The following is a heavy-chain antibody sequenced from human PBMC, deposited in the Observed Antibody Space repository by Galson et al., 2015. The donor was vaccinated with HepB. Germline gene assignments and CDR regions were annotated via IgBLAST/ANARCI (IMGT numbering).Heavy chain of an antibody. CDR1: GFTFSSYG. CDR2: IWYDGSNK. J-gene: IGHJ6*03. Sequence: SLRLSCAASGFTFSSYGMHWVRQAPGKGLEWVAVIWYDGSNKYYADSVKGRFTISRDNSKNTLYLQMNSLRAEDTAVYYCARANLPRYGSGKKIYYYYYYMDVWGKGTTVTVSS. D-gene: IGHD3-10*01. CDR3: ARANLPRYGSGKKIYYYYYYMDV. V-gene: IGHV3-33*01.